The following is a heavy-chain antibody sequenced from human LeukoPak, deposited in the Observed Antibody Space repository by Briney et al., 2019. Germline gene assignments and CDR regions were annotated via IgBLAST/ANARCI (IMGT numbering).Heavy chain of an antibody. J-gene: IGHJ4*02. CDR2: IYHSGSGST. CDR3: ARVVGDGYSEY. Sequence: PSQTLSLTCTVSGGSISSGGHSWSWIRQPPGKGLEWIGYIYHSGSGSTYYNPSLKSRVTISIDTSKNQFSLKLTSVTAADTAVYYCARVVGDGYSEYWGQGTLVTVSS. V-gene: IGHV4-30-2*01. CDR1: GGSISSGGHS. D-gene: IGHD5-24*01.